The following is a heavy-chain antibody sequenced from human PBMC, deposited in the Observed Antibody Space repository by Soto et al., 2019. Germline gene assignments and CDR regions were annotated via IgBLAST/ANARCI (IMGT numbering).Heavy chain of an antibody. Sequence: SAPLSLTCIVCSASTRGFYRMPIRQPQGKGLEWIGYIYYSGSTNYTPPLKTRVTISVDTSKNQFSLELNSVTAADTAVYYCASLPWADYGGVFDPWGQGALVTVS. CDR2: IYYSGST. V-gene: IGHV4-59*01. CDR1: SASTRGFY. CDR3: ASLPWADYGGVFDP. J-gene: IGHJ5*02. D-gene: IGHD4-17*01.